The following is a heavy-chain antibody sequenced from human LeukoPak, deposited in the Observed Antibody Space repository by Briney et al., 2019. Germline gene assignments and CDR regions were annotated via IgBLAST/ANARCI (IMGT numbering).Heavy chain of an antibody. CDR3: ARETPAVRNNCFDP. CDR1: GGSISSSTYY. J-gene: IGHJ5*02. D-gene: IGHD2-2*01. Sequence: PSEALSLTCTVSGGSISSSTYYWGWVRQPPGKGLEWIGSVSYSGTTYYNTSLRSRVTISIDTSRNQFSLKVPSVPAADTAVYYCARETPAVRNNCFDPWGQGTLVTVSS. V-gene: IGHV4-39*02. CDR2: VSYSGTT.